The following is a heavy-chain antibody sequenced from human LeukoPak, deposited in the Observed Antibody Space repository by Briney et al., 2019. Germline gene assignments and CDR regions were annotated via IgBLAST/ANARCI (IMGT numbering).Heavy chain of an antibody. J-gene: IGHJ4*02. CDR1: GFTVSSNY. Sequence: GGSLRLSCAASGFTVSSNYMSWVRQAPGKGLEWVSVIYSGDSTYYADSVKGRFTISRDNSKNTLYLQMNSLRAEDTAVNYCARAFDYYDSSGYLDYWGQGTLVTVSS. V-gene: IGHV3-66*01. CDR3: ARAFDYYDSSGYLDY. D-gene: IGHD3-22*01. CDR2: IYSGDST.